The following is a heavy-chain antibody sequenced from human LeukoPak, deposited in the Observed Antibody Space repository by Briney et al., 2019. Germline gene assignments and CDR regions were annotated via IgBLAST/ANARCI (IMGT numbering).Heavy chain of an antibody. D-gene: IGHD3-16*02. CDR3: ATLYVWGSYRSPDDY. CDR1: GGSISSYY. V-gene: IGHV4-4*07. CDR2: IYTTGST. Sequence: PSETLSLTCTVSGGSISSYYWSWIRQPAGKGLEWIGRIYTTGSTNYNPSLKSRVTMSVDTSKNQFSLKLSSVTAADTAVYYCATLYVWGSYRSPDDYWGQGTLVTVSS. J-gene: IGHJ4*02.